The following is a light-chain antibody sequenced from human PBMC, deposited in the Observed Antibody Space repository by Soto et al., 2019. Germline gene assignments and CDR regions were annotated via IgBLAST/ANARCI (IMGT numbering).Light chain of an antibody. CDR1: QSVSSN. V-gene: IGKV3-15*01. J-gene: IGKJ2*01. Sequence: EIVMTQSPATLSVSPGERATLSCRASQSVSSNLAWYQQKHGQAPRLLIYGASTRATVIPARFSGSGSGTDFTLIISSLQSEDFAVYYCQQYNDWPPGTFGQGTKLEIK. CDR3: QQYNDWPPGT. CDR2: GAS.